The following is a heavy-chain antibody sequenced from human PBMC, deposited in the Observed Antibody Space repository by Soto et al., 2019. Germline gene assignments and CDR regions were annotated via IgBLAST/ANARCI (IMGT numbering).Heavy chain of an antibody. D-gene: IGHD3-10*01. CDR1: GGSFSGYY. CDR3: ASGYDHYCGSGPENYYCYYMDV. J-gene: IGHJ6*03. Sequence: PSETLSLTCAVYGGSFSGYYWSWIRQPPGKGLEWIGEINHSGSTNYNPSLKSRVTISVDTSKNQFSLKLSSVTAADTAVYYCASGYDHYCGSGPENYYCYYMDVWGKGTTVTVSS. V-gene: IGHV4-34*01. CDR2: INHSGST.